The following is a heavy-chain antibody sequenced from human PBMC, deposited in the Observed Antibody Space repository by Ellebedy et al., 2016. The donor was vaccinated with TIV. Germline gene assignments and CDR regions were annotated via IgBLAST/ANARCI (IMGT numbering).Heavy chain of an antibody. D-gene: IGHD3-22*01. Sequence: AASVKVSCKASGYTFTGYYIHWVRQAPGQGLEWVAWINPNSGDTAYAQNLQGRVTVTGDTSISTAYMELSRLISDDTAVYYCVRDLTNYGSSSYWGQGTLVTDSS. V-gene: IGHV1-2*02. J-gene: IGHJ4*02. CDR2: INPNSGDT. CDR3: VRDLTNYGSSSY. CDR1: GYTFTGYY.